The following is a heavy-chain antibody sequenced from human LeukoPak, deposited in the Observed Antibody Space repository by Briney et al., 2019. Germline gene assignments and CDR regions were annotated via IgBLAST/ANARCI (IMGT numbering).Heavy chain of an antibody. D-gene: IGHD6-13*01. Sequence: SETLSLTCAVYGGSFSGYYWSWIRQPPGKGLEWIGEINHSGSTNYNPSLKSRVTISVDTSKNQFSLKLSSVTAADTAVYYCARVGIIVEAGTCDYWGQGTLVTVSS. V-gene: IGHV4-34*01. CDR1: GGSFSGYY. J-gene: IGHJ4*02. CDR3: ARVGIIVEAGTCDY. CDR2: INHSGST.